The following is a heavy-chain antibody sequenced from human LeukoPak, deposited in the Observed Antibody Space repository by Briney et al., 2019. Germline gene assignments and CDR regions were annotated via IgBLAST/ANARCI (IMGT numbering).Heavy chain of an antibody. CDR2: INPKNGGA. Sequence: AASVKVSCKTSGYTFIGHYIHWVRQAPGQGLEWMGWINPKNGGANYAPRFRGRVTMTRDRSTSTVYMELTRLTSDDTAVYYCARASFWESPVNWFDPWGQGTLVTVSS. CDR1: GYTFIGHY. CDR3: ARASFWESPVNWFDP. J-gene: IGHJ5*02. D-gene: IGHD3-16*01. V-gene: IGHV1-2*07.